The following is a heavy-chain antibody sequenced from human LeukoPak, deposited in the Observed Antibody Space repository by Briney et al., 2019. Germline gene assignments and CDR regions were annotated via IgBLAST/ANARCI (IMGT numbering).Heavy chain of an antibody. Sequence: AGGSLRLSCAASGFTVSGNCMSWVRQAPGKGLEWVSVIYSAGNTYYADSVKGRFTISRQNSKNTLYLQMNSLRAEDTAVYYCASIPSAGSGYFDYWGQGTLVTVSS. J-gene: IGHJ4*02. CDR3: ASIPSAGSGYFDY. D-gene: IGHD6-13*01. CDR1: GFTVSGNC. CDR2: IYSAGNT. V-gene: IGHV3-53*04.